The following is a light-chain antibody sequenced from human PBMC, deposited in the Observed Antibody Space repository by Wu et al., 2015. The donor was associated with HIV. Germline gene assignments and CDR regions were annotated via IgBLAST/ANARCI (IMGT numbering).Light chain of an antibody. Sequence: EIVLTQSPGTLSLSPGERATLSCRASQSVSSSYLAWYQQKPGQAPRLLIYGAFSRATGIPDRFSGSGSGTDFTLTISRLEPEDFAVYYCQQYGSSFSYSFGQGTKLEIK. CDR1: QSVSSSY. V-gene: IGKV3-20*01. CDR3: QQYGSSFSYS. CDR2: GAF. J-gene: IGKJ2*03.